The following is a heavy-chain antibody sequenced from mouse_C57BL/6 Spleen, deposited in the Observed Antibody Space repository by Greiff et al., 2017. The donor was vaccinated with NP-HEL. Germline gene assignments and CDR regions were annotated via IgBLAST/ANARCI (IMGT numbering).Heavy chain of an antibody. Sequence: VQLVESGAELVRPGASVTLSCKASGYTFTDYEMHWVKQTPVHGLEWIGAIDPETGGTAYNQKFKGKAILTADKSSSTAYMELRSLTSEDSAVYYCTRWDYDYDGFAYWGQGTLVTVSA. CDR3: TRWDYDYDGFAY. J-gene: IGHJ3*01. V-gene: IGHV1-15*01. D-gene: IGHD2-4*01. CDR2: IDPETGGT. CDR1: GYTFTDYE.